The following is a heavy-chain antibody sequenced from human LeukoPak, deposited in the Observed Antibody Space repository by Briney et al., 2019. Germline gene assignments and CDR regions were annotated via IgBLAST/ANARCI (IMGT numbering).Heavy chain of an antibody. CDR3: ARGRGSFDY. D-gene: IGHD3-10*01. CDR1: GFTFSSYS. Sequence: TGGSLRLSCAASGFTFSSYSMNWVRQAPGKGLEWVSYISSSSSTIYYADSVKGRFTISRDNAKNSLYLQMNSLRAEDTAVYYCARGRGSFDYWGQGTLVTVSS. V-gene: IGHV3-48*01. J-gene: IGHJ4*02. CDR2: ISSSSSTI.